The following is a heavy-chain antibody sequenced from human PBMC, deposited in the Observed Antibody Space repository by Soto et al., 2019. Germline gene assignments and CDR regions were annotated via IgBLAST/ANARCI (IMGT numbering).Heavy chain of an antibody. V-gene: IGHV1-18*01. J-gene: IGHJ6*02. Sequence: QVQLVQSGAEVKKPGASVTVSCKTSGYTFSNYGINWVRQAPGQGLEWMGWISGYNGNTNYAQTVQGRVPMTTDTSTGTVYMELRSLKSDATAIYYCSRFIMVGGWFDPNYYHGMDDWGQGTTVTVSS. CDR1: GYTFSNYG. CDR3: SRFIMVGGWFDPNYYHGMDD. D-gene: IGHD6-19*01. CDR2: ISGYNGNT.